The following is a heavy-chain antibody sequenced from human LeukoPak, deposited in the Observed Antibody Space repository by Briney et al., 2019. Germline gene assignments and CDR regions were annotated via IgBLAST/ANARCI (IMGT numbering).Heavy chain of an antibody. V-gene: IGHV1-69*06. Sequence: ASVKVSCKASGGTFSSYAISWVRQAPGQGLEWMGGIIPIFGTANYAQKFQGRITITADKSTSTAYMELSSLRSEDTAVYYCARAYYYSSHAFDIWGQGTMVTVSS. CDR1: GGTFSSYA. CDR2: IIPIFGTA. D-gene: IGHD3-10*01. J-gene: IGHJ3*02. CDR3: ARAYYYSSHAFDI.